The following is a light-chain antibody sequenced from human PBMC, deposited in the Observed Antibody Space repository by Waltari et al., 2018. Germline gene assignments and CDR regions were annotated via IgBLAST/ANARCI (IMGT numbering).Light chain of an antibody. V-gene: IGKV3-20*01. J-gene: IGKJ1*01. CDR1: QSVSSSY. Sequence: EIVLTQSPGTLSLSPGERATLSCRASQSVSSSYLAWYQQKPGQAPGPPIYGASSRATGIPDRFSGSGSGTDFTLTISRLEPEDFAVYYCQQYGSSPWTFGQGTKVEIK. CDR3: QQYGSSPWT. CDR2: GAS.